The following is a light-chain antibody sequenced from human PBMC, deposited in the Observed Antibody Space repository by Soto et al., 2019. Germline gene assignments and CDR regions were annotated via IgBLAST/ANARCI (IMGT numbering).Light chain of an antibody. CDR2: GDY. Sequence: QSVLTQPPSASGTPGQRVTLSCSGSPSNIGSNTVSLYQQFSGSAPRLIMYGDYRRPSGVPDRFSGSKAGASASLAISGLQSEDAAFFYCAAWDDSRGGHVVFGGGTQRTVL. CDR1: PSNIGSNT. J-gene: IGLJ2*01. V-gene: IGLV1-44*01. CDR3: AAWDDSRGGHVV.